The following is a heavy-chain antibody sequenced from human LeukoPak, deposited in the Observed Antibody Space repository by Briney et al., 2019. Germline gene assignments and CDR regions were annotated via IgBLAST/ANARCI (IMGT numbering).Heavy chain of an antibody. J-gene: IGHJ6*02. CDR2: ISYDGSNK. Sequence: PGRSLRLSCAASGFTFSSYAMHWVRQAPGKGLEWVAVISYDGSNKYYADSVKGRFTISRDNSKNTLYLQMNSLRAEDTAVYYCARDEEGYSSSWYNYYYYYGMDVWGQGTTVNVSS. V-gene: IGHV3-30*04. CDR1: GFTFSSYA. CDR3: ARDEEGYSSSWYNYYYYYGMDV. D-gene: IGHD6-13*01.